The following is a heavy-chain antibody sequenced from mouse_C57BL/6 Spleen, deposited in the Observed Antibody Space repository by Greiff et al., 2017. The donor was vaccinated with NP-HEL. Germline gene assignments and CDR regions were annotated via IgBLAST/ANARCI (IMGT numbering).Heavy chain of an antibody. V-gene: IGHV3-6*01. CDR1: GYSITSGYY. Sequence: DVKLQESGPGLVKPSQSLSLTCSVTGYSITSGYYWNWIRQFPGNKLEWMGYISYDGSNNYNPSLKNRISITRDTSKNQFFLKLNSVTTEDTATYYCARMVTTGFAYWGQGTLVTVSA. J-gene: IGHJ3*01. D-gene: IGHD2-2*01. CDR2: ISYDGSN. CDR3: ARMVTTGFAY.